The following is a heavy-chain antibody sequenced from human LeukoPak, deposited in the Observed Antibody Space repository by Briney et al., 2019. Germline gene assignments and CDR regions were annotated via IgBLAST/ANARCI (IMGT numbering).Heavy chain of an antibody. CDR3: ARVVSIAAAGTPDY. D-gene: IGHD6-13*01. Sequence: GGSLRLSCAASGFTFSDYYMSWIRQAPGKGLEWVSHIGGSGSTKIYADSVKGRFTISRDNAENSLYLQVNSLRAEDTAVYYCARVVSIAAAGTPDYWGQGTLVTVSS. V-gene: IGHV3-11*01. J-gene: IGHJ4*02. CDR2: IGGSGSTK. CDR1: GFTFSDYY.